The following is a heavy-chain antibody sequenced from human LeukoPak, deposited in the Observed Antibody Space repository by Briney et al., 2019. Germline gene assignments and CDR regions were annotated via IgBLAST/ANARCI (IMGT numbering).Heavy chain of an antibody. J-gene: IGHJ6*02. V-gene: IGHV3-21*01. Sequence: GGSLRLSCAASGFTFSSYSMNWVRQAPGKGLEWVSSISSSSSYIYYADSVKGRFTISRDNAKNSLYLQMNSLRAEDTAVYYCARDPYYDILTGYFSPYGMDVWGQGTTVTVSS. CDR2: ISSSSSYI. CDR3: ARDPYYDILTGYFSPYGMDV. CDR1: GFTFSSYS. D-gene: IGHD3-9*01.